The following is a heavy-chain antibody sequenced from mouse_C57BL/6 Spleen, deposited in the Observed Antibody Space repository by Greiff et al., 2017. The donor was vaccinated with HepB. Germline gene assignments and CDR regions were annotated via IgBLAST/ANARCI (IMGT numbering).Heavy chain of an antibody. CDR3: ARNYYGSSTYFDV. CDR2: IYPGSGNT. V-gene: IGHV1-66*01. D-gene: IGHD1-1*01. Sequence: QVQLKESGPELVKPGASVKISCKASGYSFTSYYIHWVKQRPGQGLEWIGWIYPGSGNTKYNEKFKGKATLTADTSSSTAYMQLSSLTSEDSAVYYCARNYYGSSTYFDVWGTGTTVTVSS. CDR1: GYSFTSYY. J-gene: IGHJ1*03.